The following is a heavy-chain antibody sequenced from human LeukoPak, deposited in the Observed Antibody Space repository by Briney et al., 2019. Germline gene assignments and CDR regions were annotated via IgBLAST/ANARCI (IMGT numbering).Heavy chain of an antibody. CDR1: GFTFSSYE. V-gene: IGHV3-48*03. J-gene: IGHJ5*02. CDR3: ARQEVVVADQWFDP. D-gene: IGHD2-15*01. Sequence: GGSLRLSCAASGFTFSSYEMNWVRQAPGKGLEWVSYISSSGSTIYYADSVKGRFTISRDNSKNTLYLQMNSLRAEDTAVYYCARQEVVVADQWFDPWGQGTLVTVSS. CDR2: ISSSGSTI.